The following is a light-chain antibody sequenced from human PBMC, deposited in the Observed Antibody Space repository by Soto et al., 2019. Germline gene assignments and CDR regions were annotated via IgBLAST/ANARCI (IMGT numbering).Light chain of an antibody. CDR1: SSDVGSYDY. Sequence: QSALTQPASVSGSPGQSIAISCTGTSSDVGSYDYVSWYQQHPDKAPKLMIYEVTQRPSGVSNRFSGSKSGNTASLTISGLQAEDEADYYCSSHTRVNTRVFGTGTKVTVL. CDR2: EVT. J-gene: IGLJ1*01. V-gene: IGLV2-14*01. CDR3: SSHTRVNTRV.